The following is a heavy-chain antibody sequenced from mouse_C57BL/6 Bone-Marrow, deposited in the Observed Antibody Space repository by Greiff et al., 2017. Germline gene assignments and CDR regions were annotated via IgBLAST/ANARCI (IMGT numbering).Heavy chain of an antibody. V-gene: IGHV1-81*01. Sequence: VQLKESGAELARPGASVKLSCKASGYTFTSYGISWVKQRTGQGLEWIGEIYPRSGNTYYNEKFKGKATLTADKSSSTAYMELRSLTSEDSAVYFCATLLLLAYWGQGTLVTVSA. CDR3: ATLLLLAY. D-gene: IGHD1-1*01. CDR2: IYPRSGNT. CDR1: GYTFTSYG. J-gene: IGHJ3*01.